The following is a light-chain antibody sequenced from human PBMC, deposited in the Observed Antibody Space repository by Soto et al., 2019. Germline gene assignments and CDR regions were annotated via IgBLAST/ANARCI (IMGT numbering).Light chain of an antibody. V-gene: IGLV2-14*01. CDR2: EVT. CDR3: SSFTSSNTWL. CDR1: SSNVGGYNY. J-gene: IGLJ3*02. Sequence: QSALTQPASVSGSPGQSITISCTGTSSNVGGYNYVSWYQQYPGKAPKLMIFEVTNRPSGVSDRFSGSKSGNTASLTISGLQAEDEADYYCSSFTSSNTWLFGGGTKLTVL.